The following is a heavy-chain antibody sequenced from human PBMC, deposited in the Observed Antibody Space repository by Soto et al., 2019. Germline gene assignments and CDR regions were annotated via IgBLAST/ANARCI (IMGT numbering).Heavy chain of an antibody. CDR3: ARGRYGDS. V-gene: IGHV1-18*01. J-gene: IGHJ4*02. CDR2: ISAHNGNT. D-gene: IGHD1-1*01. Sequence: QVHLVQSGAEVKKPGASVKVSCKASGYTFTSYGITWVRQAPGKGLEWMGWISAHNGNTDYAQKLQGRVIVTRDHTTSTAYMELRSLISDDTAVYYCARGRYGDSWGQGALVTVSS. CDR1: GYTFTSYG.